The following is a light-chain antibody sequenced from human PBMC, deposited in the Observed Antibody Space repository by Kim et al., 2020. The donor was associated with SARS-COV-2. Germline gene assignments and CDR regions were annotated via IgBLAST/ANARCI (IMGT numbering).Light chain of an antibody. CDR2: EDN. Sequence: NFMLTQPHSVSESPGKTVTISCTGSSGSIASNYVQWYQQRPGSAPTTVIYEDNQRPSGVPDRFSGSIDSSSNSASLTISGLKTEDEADYYCQSYDSSNYVFGTWTKVTVL. CDR1: SGSIASNY. V-gene: IGLV6-57*02. CDR3: QSYDSSNYV. J-gene: IGLJ1*01.